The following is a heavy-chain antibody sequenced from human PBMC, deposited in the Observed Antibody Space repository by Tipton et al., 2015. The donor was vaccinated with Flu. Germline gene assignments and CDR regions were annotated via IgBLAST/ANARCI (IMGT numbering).Heavy chain of an antibody. CDR3: ASASDY. V-gene: IGHV3-48*03. CDR2: ISSSGSTI. J-gene: IGHJ4*02. CDR1: GYSFDNYG. Sequence: GSLRLSCAASGYSFDNYGLSWVRQGPGRGLEWVSYISSSGSTIYYADSVKGRFTISRDNAKNSLYLQMNSLRAEDTAVYYCASASDYWGQGTLVTVSS.